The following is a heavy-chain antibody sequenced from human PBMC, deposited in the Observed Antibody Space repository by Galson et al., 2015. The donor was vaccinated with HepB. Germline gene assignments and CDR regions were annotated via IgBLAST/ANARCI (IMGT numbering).Heavy chain of an antibody. D-gene: IGHD1-14*01. J-gene: IGHJ4*02. CDR3: AREGGIIGTTLGDY. CDR2: ISHDGSND. V-gene: IGHV3-30-3*01. CDR1: GFMFSTYG. Sequence: SLRLSCAASGFMFSTYGMHWVRQAPGKGLEWVAIISHDGSNDNYADSVKGRFTISRDNSKNTLYLQMKTLRPQDTAVYYCAREGGIIGTTLGDYWGQGTLVTVSS.